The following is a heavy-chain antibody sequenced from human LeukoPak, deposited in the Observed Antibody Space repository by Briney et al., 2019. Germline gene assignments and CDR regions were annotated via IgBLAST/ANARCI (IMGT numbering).Heavy chain of an antibody. J-gene: IGHJ3*02. D-gene: IGHD1-14*01. CDR1: GYTFTSYG. CDR3: ARAGLLMLTYAFDI. V-gene: IGHV1-18*01. CDR2: ISAYNGNT. Sequence: ASVKVSCKGSGYTFTSYGISWVRQAPGQGLEWVGWISAYNGNTNYAQKLQGRVTMTTDTSTSTAYMELRSLRSDDTAVYYCARAGLLMLTYAFDIWGQGTMVTVSS.